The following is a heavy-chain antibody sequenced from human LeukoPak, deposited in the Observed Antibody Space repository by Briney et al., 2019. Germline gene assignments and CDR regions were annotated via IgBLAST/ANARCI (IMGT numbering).Heavy chain of an antibody. CDR3: ASSTPRAVAFDI. J-gene: IGHJ3*02. Sequence: PSGTLSLTCAVSGGSISSNNWWSWVRQPPGKGLEWIGEINHSGSTNYNPSLKSRVTISVDTSKNQFSLKLSSVTAADTAVYYCASSTPRAVAFDIWGQGTMVTVSS. CDR1: GGSISSNNW. D-gene: IGHD2-2*01. CDR2: INHSGST. V-gene: IGHV4-4*02.